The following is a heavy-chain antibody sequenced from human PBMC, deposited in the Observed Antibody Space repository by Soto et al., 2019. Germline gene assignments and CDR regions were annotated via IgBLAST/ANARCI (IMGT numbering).Heavy chain of an antibody. CDR3: ARKDKSGYFNWFDP. J-gene: IGHJ5*02. Sequence: GESLKISCRTSGYRFTSYWIAWVRQMPGKGLEWMGIIFPSDSDTRYSPSFQGQVTISADRSTSTVFLQWASLKASDTAVYFCARKDKSGYFNWFDPWGQGTLVTVS. V-gene: IGHV5-51*01. CDR1: GYRFTSYW. D-gene: IGHD3-22*01. CDR2: IFPSDSDT.